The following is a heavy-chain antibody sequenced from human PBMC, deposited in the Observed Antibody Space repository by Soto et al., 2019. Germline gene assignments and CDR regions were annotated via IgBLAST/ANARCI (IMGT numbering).Heavy chain of an antibody. J-gene: IGHJ3*02. CDR2: IYDSAIT. Sequence: QVQLQESGPGLVKPSETLSLTCTVSGGSITTYYWNWVRQPPGKGLEWIGYIYDSAITNYNPSLKSGVSISVDTSSKQFSLNVSSLTAADTAVYYCARRPGFGHAFDIWGQGTMVTVSS. D-gene: IGHD3-10*01. CDR3: ARRPGFGHAFDI. V-gene: IGHV4-59*08. CDR1: GGSITTYY.